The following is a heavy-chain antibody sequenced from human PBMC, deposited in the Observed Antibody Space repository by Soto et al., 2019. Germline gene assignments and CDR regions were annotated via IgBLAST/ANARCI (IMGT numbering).Heavy chain of an antibody. CDR2: FDPEDGET. J-gene: IGHJ5*02. V-gene: IGHV1-24*01. D-gene: IGHD1-20*01. Sequence: GASVKVSCKVSGYTLTELSMHWVRQAPGKGLEWMGGFDPEDGETIYAQKFQGRVTMTEDTSTDTAYMELSSLRSEDTAVYYCATDNWNSVLSKLYILPRFDPWGQGTLVTVSS. CDR1: GYTLTELS. CDR3: ATDNWNSVLSKLYILPRFDP.